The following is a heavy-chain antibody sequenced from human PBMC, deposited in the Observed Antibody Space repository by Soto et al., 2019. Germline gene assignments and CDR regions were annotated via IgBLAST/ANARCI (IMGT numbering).Heavy chain of an antibody. CDR3: ARGRASRDPHSLGYCTNGVCPATHYYYYMDV. CDR2: MNPNSGNT. Sequence: GASVKVSCKASGYTFTSYDINWVRQATGQGLEWMGWMNPNSGNTGYAQKFQGRVTMTRNTSISTAYMELSSLRSEDTAVYYCARGRASRDPHSLGYCTNGVCPATHYYYYMDVWGKGTTVTVSS. D-gene: IGHD2-8*01. J-gene: IGHJ6*03. V-gene: IGHV1-8*01. CDR1: GYTFTSYD.